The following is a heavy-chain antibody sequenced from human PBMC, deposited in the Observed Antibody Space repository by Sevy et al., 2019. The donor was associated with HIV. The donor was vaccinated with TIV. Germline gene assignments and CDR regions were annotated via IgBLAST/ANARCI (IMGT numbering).Heavy chain of an antibody. Sequence: ASVKVSCKASGYTFTGYYMHWVRQAPGQGLEWMGWINPNSGGTNYAQKFQGSVTMTRDTSISTAYMELSRLRSDDTAVYYCARGKVVVPAGMPDYWGQGTLVTVSS. CDR1: GYTFTGYY. J-gene: IGHJ4*02. CDR3: ARGKVVVPAGMPDY. CDR2: INPNSGGT. D-gene: IGHD2-2*01. V-gene: IGHV1-2*02.